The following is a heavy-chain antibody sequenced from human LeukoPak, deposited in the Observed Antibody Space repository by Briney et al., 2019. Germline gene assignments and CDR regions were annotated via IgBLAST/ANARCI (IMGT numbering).Heavy chain of an antibody. CDR1: GGTFSSYA. Sequence: SVKVSCKASGGTFSSYAISWVRQAPGQGLEWMGGIIPIFGTANYARKFQGRVTITADESTSTAYMELSSLRSEDTAVYYCARGFGEYYYYYGMDVWGQGTTVTVSS. D-gene: IGHD3-10*01. CDR3: ARGFGEYYYYYGMDV. CDR2: IIPIFGTA. V-gene: IGHV1-69*13. J-gene: IGHJ6*02.